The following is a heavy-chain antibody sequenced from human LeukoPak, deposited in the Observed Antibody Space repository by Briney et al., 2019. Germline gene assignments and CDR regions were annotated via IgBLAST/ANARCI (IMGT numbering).Heavy chain of an antibody. V-gene: IGHV3-30*18. CDR3: AKDRDELYFDY. CDR1: GFTFSSYW. CDR2: ISYDGSNK. Sequence: GGSLRLSCAASGFTFSSYWMHWVRQAPGKGLEWVAVISYDGSNKYYADSVKGRFTISRDNSKNTLYLQMNSLRAEDTAVYYCAKDRDELYFDYWGQGTLVTVSS. D-gene: IGHD5-24*01. J-gene: IGHJ4*02.